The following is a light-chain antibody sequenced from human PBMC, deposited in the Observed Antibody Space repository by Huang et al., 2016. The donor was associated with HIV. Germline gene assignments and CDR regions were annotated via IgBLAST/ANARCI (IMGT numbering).Light chain of an antibody. CDR2: AAS. CDR1: QSISSY. Sequence: DIQMTQSPSSLSASVGDIVTSTCRTSQSISSYLNWYQHKPGKAPKLLIYAASSLQSGFPSRFSGSGSGTDFTLTISSLQPEDFATYYCQQSYSTPQTFGQGTKVEIK. V-gene: IGKV1-39*01. CDR3: QQSYSTPQT. J-gene: IGKJ1*01.